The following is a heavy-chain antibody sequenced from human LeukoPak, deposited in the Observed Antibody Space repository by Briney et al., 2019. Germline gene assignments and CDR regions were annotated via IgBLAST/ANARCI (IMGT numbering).Heavy chain of an antibody. J-gene: IGHJ4*02. Sequence: PGGSPRLSCAASGFSFSNAWMSWVRQAPGKGLEWVGRIKSKTTGGTADFAAPVKGRFTISRDDSKNTLYLQMNSLKIEDTAVYFCTTCTGGSCYSDYWGQGTLVTVSS. CDR2: IKSKTTGGTA. V-gene: IGHV3-15*01. CDR1: GFSFSNAW. CDR3: TTCTGGSCYSDY. D-gene: IGHD2-15*01.